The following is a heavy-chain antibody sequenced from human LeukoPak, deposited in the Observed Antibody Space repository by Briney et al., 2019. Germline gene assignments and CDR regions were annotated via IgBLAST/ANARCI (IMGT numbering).Heavy chain of an antibody. Sequence: GGSLRLSCAASGFTFSNAWMSWVRQAPGKGLEWVGRIKSKTDGGTTDYAAPVKGRFTISRDDSKNTLYLQMNSLKTEDTAVYYCARDLLRYSSSWGGAFDIWGQGTMVTVSS. CDR2: IKSKTDGGTT. CDR3: ARDLLRYSSSWGGAFDI. D-gene: IGHD6-13*01. CDR1: GFTFSNAW. V-gene: IGHV3-15*01. J-gene: IGHJ3*02.